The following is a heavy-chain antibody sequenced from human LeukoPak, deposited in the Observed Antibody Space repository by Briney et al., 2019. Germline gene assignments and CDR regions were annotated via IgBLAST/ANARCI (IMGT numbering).Heavy chain of an antibody. CDR2: INQGGTT. CDR3: ARGRLFSGYRGNVGHEDFDF. Sequence: SETLSLTRAVYGGPLSGYYWTWLGQPPGKGLEWIGEINQGGTTNYNPSLRSRVTILMDTSRTQFSLRLSSVTAADTAVYYCARGRLFSGYRGNVGHEDFDFWGEGSLVTVS. J-gene: IGHJ4*02. V-gene: IGHV4-34*01. CDR1: GGPLSGYY. D-gene: IGHD5-12*01.